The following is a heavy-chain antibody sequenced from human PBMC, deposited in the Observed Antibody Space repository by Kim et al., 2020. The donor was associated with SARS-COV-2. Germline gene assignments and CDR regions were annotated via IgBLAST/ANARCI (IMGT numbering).Heavy chain of an antibody. Sequence: YQSLKSRFSISGDTAKNQFSLKLSSVTAADTAVYYCARVIRDGGGWFDPWGQGTLVTVSS. J-gene: IGHJ5*02. D-gene: IGHD2-15*01. CDR3: ARVIRDGGGWFDP. V-gene: IGHV4-34*01.